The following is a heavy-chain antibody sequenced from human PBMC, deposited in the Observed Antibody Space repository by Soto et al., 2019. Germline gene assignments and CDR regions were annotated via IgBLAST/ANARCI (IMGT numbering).Heavy chain of an antibody. V-gene: IGHV4-39*01. CDR1: GGSISSSSYY. D-gene: IGHD4-17*01. Sequence: SETLSLTCAVSGGSISSSSYYWGWIRQPPGKGLEWIGSIYYSGSTYYNPSLKSRVTISVDTSKNQFFLKLSSVTAADTAVYYCARGFDYGDSNWFDPWGQGTLVTVSS. CDR3: ARGFDYGDSNWFDP. J-gene: IGHJ5*02. CDR2: IYYSGST.